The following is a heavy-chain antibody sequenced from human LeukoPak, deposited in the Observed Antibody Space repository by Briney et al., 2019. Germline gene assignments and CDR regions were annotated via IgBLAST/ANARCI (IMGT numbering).Heavy chain of an antibody. Sequence: GGSLRLSCAASGFTFSSYAMHWVRQAPGKGMEYVSAISSNGGNTYYANSVKARFTIPRDNSKHTLYLQMGSLRAEDMAVYYCVRGPWQDIVVVPAAMGGMDVWGQGTTVTVSS. CDR3: VRGPWQDIVVVPAAMGGMDV. V-gene: IGHV3-64*01. CDR2: ISSNGGNT. CDR1: GFTFSSYA. D-gene: IGHD2-2*01. J-gene: IGHJ6*02.